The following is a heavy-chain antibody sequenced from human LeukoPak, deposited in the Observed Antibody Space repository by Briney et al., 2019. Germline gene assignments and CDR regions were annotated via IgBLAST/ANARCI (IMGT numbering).Heavy chain of an antibody. J-gene: IGHJ4*02. Sequence: SETLSLTCAVYGGSFSGYYWSWIRQPPGKGLEWIGEINHSGSTNYNPSLESRVTISVDTSKNQFSLKLSSVTAADTAEYYCAKESHTVTSLDYWGQGTLVTVSS. CDR1: GGSFSGYY. V-gene: IGHV4-34*01. D-gene: IGHD4-17*01. CDR3: AKESHTVTSLDY. CDR2: INHSGST.